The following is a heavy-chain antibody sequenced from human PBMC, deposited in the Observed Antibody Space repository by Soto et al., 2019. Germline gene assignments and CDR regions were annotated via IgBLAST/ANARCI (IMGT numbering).Heavy chain of an antibody. CDR1: GFTFSSYA. CDR2: ISYDGSNK. J-gene: IGHJ4*02. Sequence: GGSLRLSCAASGFTFSSYAMHWVRQAPGKGLEWVAVISYDGSNKYYADSVKGRFTISRDNSKNTLYLQMNSLRAEDTAVYYCARDLVYYDILTGYPPGPTYDYWGQGTLVTVSS. CDR3: ARDLVYYDILTGYPPGPTYDY. D-gene: IGHD3-9*01. V-gene: IGHV3-30-3*01.